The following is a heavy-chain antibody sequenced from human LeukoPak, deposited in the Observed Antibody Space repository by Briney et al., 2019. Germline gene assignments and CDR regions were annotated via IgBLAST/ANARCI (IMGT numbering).Heavy chain of an antibody. V-gene: IGHV1-69*13. CDR2: IIPIFGTA. CDR3: ARDPLEYYYDSSGYYSRAEYFQH. D-gene: IGHD3-22*01. J-gene: IGHJ1*01. Sequence: SVKVSCKASGYTFTNNYLHWVRQAPGQGLEWMEGIIPIFGTANYAQKFQGRVTITADESTSTAYMELSSLRSEDTAVYYCARDPLEYYYDSSGYYSRAEYFQHWGQGTLVTVSS. CDR1: GYTFTNNY.